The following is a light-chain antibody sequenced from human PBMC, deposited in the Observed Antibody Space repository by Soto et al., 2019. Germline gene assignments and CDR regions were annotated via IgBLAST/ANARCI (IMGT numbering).Light chain of an antibody. CDR1: QTISNW. V-gene: IGKV1-5*01. CDR3: QQYNTYTWT. Sequence: DIQMTQSPSTLSASVADRFTITCLASQTISNWLAWYQQKPGKAPKLLIYDASTLESGVPSRFSGSGSGTEFTLTISTLQPDDFATYYCQQYNTYTWTFGQGTKVDIK. CDR2: DAS. J-gene: IGKJ1*01.